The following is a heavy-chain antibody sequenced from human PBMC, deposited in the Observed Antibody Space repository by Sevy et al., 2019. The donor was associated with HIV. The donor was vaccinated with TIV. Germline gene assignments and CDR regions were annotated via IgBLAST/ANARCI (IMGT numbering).Heavy chain of an antibody. CDR2: ISGTYGST. D-gene: IGHD3-22*01. J-gene: IGHJ4*02. Sequence: GESLKISCVASGFTFSTYAMSWVRQAPGKGLEWVSGISGTYGSTYYADSVKGRFTISRDNSKNTLYLQMNSLRAEDTALYYCAKDLYYDTSLFDYWGQGIRVTVSS. CDR1: GFTFSTYA. V-gene: IGHV3-23*01. CDR3: AKDLYYDTSLFDY.